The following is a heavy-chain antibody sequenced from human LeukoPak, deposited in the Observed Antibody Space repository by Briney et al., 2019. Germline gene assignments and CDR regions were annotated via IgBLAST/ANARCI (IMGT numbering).Heavy chain of an antibody. V-gene: IGHV3-48*03. CDR2: ISSSGSTI. CDR3: ASSGYYAYYYYGMDV. CDR1: GFTFSSYE. D-gene: IGHD3-22*01. J-gene: IGHJ6*02. Sequence: GGSLRLSCEATGFTFSSYEMNWVRHAPGEGLEWVSYISSSGSTIYYADSVKGRFTISRDNAKNSLYLQMNSLRAEDTAVYYCASSGYYAYYYYGMDVWGQGTTVTVSS.